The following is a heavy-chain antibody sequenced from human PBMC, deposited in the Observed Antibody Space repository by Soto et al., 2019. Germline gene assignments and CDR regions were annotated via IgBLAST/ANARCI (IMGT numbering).Heavy chain of an antibody. CDR2: IYPGDSDT. V-gene: IGHV5-51*01. Sequence: GESLKISCEGSGYTFNTYWIGWVRQMPGKGLEWMGIIYPGDSDTKYSPSFQGQVTISVDKSINTAYLQWSSLKASDTAMYYCARLNGLPLYPSMDVWGQGTTVTVSS. D-gene: IGHD3-9*01. CDR1: GYTFNTYW. CDR3: ARLNGLPLYPSMDV. J-gene: IGHJ6*02.